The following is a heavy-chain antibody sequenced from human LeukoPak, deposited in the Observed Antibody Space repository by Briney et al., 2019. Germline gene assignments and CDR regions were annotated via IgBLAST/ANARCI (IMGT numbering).Heavy chain of an antibody. D-gene: IGHD5-12*01. CDR1: GFAFSSYD. V-gene: IGHV3-13*04. J-gene: IGHJ3*02. CDR2: IGVTGDT. Sequence: GGSLRLSCAASGFAFSSYDMHWVRQVTGKGLEWVSAIGVTGDTYYPGSMKGRFNISRENAKTSLYLQMNSLRAGDTAVYYCARGYVHAFDIWGQGTMVTVSS. CDR3: ARGYVHAFDI.